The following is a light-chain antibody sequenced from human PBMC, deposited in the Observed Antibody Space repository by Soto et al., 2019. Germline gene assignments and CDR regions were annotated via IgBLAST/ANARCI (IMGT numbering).Light chain of an antibody. Sequence: ETVMTQSPATLSVSPGERATLSCRASQSVSSNLAWYQQKPGQAPRLLIYGASTRATGIPARFSGSGSGTEFTLTISSLQSEDFVVYYCQQYNNWLYTFGQGTKLEIK. CDR2: GAS. CDR3: QQYNNWLYT. CDR1: QSVSSN. V-gene: IGKV3-15*01. J-gene: IGKJ2*01.